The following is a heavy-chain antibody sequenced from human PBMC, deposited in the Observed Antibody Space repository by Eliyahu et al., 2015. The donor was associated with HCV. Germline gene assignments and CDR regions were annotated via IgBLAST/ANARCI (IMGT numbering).Heavy chain of an antibody. Sequence: QLQLQESGPGLVKPSETLSLTCTVSGCSISXXSXYWVWXRQPPGKGLEWIGNIYYSGSTYYNPSLKSRVTLSVDTSKNQFSLRLSSVTAADTAVYYCARQYDSADYYYGYFDYWGQGTLVTVSS. CDR2: IYYSGST. CDR3: ARQYDSADYYYGYFDY. D-gene: IGHD3-22*01. J-gene: IGHJ4*02. V-gene: IGHV4-39*01. CDR1: GCSISXXSXY.